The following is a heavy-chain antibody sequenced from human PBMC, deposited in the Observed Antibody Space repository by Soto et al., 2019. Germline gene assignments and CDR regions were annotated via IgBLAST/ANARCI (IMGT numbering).Heavy chain of an antibody. D-gene: IGHD7-27*01. CDR1: GYTFSSYA. J-gene: IGHJ4*02. CDR2: INAGYGNT. V-gene: IGHV1-3*01. Sequence: ASVKVSCKASGYTFSSYAMHWVRQAPGQRLEWMGWINAGYGNTKSSQKFQDRVTISRDTSASTAYMELTSLRSEDTAVYYCARATGDGTFDFWGQGTLVTVSS. CDR3: ARATGDGTFDF.